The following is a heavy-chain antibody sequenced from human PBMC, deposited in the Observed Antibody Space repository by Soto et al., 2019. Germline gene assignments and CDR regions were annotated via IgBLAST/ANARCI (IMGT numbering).Heavy chain of an antibody. D-gene: IGHD3-3*01. J-gene: IGHJ4*02. CDR2: IYWNDAK. V-gene: IGHV2-5*01. CDR3: AHGVTIFGVVIHFDY. CDR1: GFSLSTSEGG. Sequence: QITLKESGPTLVKPTQTLTLTCTFSGFSLSTSEGGVGWIRQPPGKALQRLALIYWNDAKRYSTSLKSRLTITKDTSKNQVVLTMTNMDPVDTATDYCAHGVTIFGVVIHFDYWGQVTLVSVSS.